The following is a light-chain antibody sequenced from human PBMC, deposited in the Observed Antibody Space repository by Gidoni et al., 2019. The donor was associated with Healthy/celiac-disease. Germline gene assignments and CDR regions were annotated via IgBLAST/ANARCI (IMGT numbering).Light chain of an antibody. CDR1: QSISSY. V-gene: IGKV1-39*01. CDR2: AAS. CDR3: QQSYSNLLT. Sequence: HMTQSPSSLSASVGDRVTITCRASQSISSYLNWYQQKPGKAPKLLIYAASSLQSGVPSRFSGSGSGTDCTLTISSLQPEDFATDYCQQSYSNLLTFGGGTKVEIK. J-gene: IGKJ4*01.